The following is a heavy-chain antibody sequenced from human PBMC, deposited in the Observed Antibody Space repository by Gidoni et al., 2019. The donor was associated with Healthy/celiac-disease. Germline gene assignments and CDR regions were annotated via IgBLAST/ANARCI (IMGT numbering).Heavy chain of an antibody. CDR3: ARTVPAASDYYYYYGMDV. V-gene: IGHV1-3*01. Sequence: QVQLVQSGAEVKKPGASVKVSCKASGYTFTSYAMHWVRQAPGQRLEWMGWINAGNGNTKYSQKFQGRVTITRDTSASTAYMELSSLRSEDTAVYYCARTVPAASDYYYYYGMDVWGQGTTVTVSS. CDR1: GYTFTSYA. D-gene: IGHD2-2*01. CDR2: INAGNGNT. J-gene: IGHJ6*02.